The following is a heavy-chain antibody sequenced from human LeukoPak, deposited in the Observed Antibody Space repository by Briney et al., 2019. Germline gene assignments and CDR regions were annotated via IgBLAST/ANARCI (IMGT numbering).Heavy chain of an antibody. Sequence: GGSLRLSCAGSGFSFSSSAITFSNYAIHWVRQAPGKGLEWVAVISYDGGIKYYADSVMGRFTIARDNSMHTVYLQMNSLRTEDTAVYYCAKANRGSYYGLGDYFDYWGQGTLVTVSS. CDR3: AKANRGSYYGLGDYFDY. V-gene: IGHV3-30*04. CDR2: ISYDGGIK. J-gene: IGHJ4*02. D-gene: IGHD1-26*01. CDR1: GFSFSSSAITFSNYA.